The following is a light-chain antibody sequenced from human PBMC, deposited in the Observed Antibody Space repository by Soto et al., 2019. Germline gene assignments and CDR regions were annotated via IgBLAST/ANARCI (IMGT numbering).Light chain of an antibody. Sequence: DIVLTQSPATLSLSPGERATLSCRASQSVSSYLAWFQQKPGQAPRLLIYDASTRATGIPARFSGSGSGTVFALTISGLEHEFFAYYCQQQRSNSPLTCGRGTKVDIK. V-gene: IGKV3-11*01. CDR2: DAS. J-gene: IGKJ3*01. CDR3: QQRSNSPLT. CDR1: QSVSSY.